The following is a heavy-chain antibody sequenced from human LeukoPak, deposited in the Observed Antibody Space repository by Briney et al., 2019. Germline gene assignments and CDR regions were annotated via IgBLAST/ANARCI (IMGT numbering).Heavy chain of an antibody. D-gene: IGHD6-19*01. Sequence: GGSLRLSCAASGFTFSDYYMSWIRQAAGKGLEWVSYISSSSTITNYADPVKGRFTISRDNAKNSLFLQMDSLRAEDTAVYYCARVRYNSGWAFDYWGQGTVVTVSS. J-gene: IGHJ4*02. CDR3: ARVRYNSGWAFDY. CDR2: ISSSSTIT. CDR1: GFTFSDYY. V-gene: IGHV3-11*05.